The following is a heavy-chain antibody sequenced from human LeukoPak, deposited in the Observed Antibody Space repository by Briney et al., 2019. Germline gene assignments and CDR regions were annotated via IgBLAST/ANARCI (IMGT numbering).Heavy chain of an antibody. Sequence: GSLRLSCAASGFTFSNAWMSWVRQAPGKGLEWIGEINHSGSTNYNPSLKSRVTISVDTSKNQFSLKLSSVTAADTAVYYCARGNLSTVTTSNKGYYYYGMDVWGQGTTVTVCS. D-gene: IGHD4-17*01. V-gene: IGHV4-34*01. CDR1: GFTFSNAW. CDR3: ARGNLSTVTTSNKGYYYYGMDV. CDR2: INHSGST. J-gene: IGHJ6*02.